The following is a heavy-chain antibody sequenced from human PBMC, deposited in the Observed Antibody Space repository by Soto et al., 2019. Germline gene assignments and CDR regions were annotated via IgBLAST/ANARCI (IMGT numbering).Heavy chain of an antibody. J-gene: IGHJ6*02. CDR1: GFTFSGYW. CDR3: AREAV. V-gene: IGHV3-7*05. Sequence: EVQLVESGGGLVQPGGSLRLSCAASGFTFSGYWMSWVRQAPGKGLEWVANIKQDGSEQFYVDSVKGRFTNSRDNAKNSLYLQMNSLRAEDTAVYYCAREAVWGQGTTVTVSS. CDR2: IKQDGSEQ.